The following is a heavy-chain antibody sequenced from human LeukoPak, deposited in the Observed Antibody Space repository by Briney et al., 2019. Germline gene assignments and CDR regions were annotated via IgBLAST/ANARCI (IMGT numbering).Heavy chain of an antibody. Sequence: GGSLRLSCAASGFTVSSNYMSWVRQAPGKGLEWVSVIYSGGSKYYADSVKGRFTISRDNSKNTLYLQMNSLRAEDTAVYYCARDSRGDAFDIWGQGTMVTVSS. CDR1: GFTVSSNY. CDR2: IYSGGSK. CDR3: ARDSRGDAFDI. J-gene: IGHJ3*02. V-gene: IGHV3-66*01.